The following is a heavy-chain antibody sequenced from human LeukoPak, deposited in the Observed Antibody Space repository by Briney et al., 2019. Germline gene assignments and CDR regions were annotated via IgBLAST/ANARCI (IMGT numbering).Heavy chain of an antibody. V-gene: IGHV3-23*01. J-gene: IGHJ5*02. Sequence: GGSLRLSCAASEFSVGSNYMSWVRQAPGEGLEWVSAISGSGGSTYYADSVKGRFTISRDNSKNTLYLQMNSLRAEDTAVYYCAKSAFDPWGQGTLVAVSS. CDR2: ISGSGGST. CDR3: AKSAFDP. CDR1: EFSVGSNY.